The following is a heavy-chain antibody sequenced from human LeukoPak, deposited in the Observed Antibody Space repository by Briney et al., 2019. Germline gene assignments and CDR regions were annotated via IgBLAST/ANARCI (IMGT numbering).Heavy chain of an antibody. D-gene: IGHD1-1*01. J-gene: IGHJ6*02. CDR2: ISYDGSYK. Sequence: GGSLRLSCAASGFTFSSYGMHWVRQAPGKGLEWVAVISYDGSYKYYADSAKGRFTISRDNAKNSLYLQMNSLRDEDTAVYYCARDPGRLDRGNDYYYGMDVWGQGTTVTVSS. CDR3: ARDPGRLDRGNDYYYGMDV. V-gene: IGHV3-30*03. CDR1: GFTFSSYG.